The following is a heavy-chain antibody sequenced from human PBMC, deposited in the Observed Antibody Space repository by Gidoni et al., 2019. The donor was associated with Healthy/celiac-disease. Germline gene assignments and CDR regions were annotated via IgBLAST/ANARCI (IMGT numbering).Heavy chain of an antibody. CDR3: ARDRCSLVLAGYYGMDV. CDR2: IKHNRGGT. V-gene: IGHV1-2*04. Sequence: QVQLVQSGAEVKKPGASVQVSCKASGYPFTGSYRHWVRQAPGQGLEGMGLIKHNRGGTNYEQKFQGWVTMTRDTSISKAYMELSRLRSDDTDVYYCARDRCSLVLAGYYGMDVWGKGTTVTVSS. D-gene: IGHD2-8*01. J-gene: IGHJ6*04. CDR1: GYPFTGSY.